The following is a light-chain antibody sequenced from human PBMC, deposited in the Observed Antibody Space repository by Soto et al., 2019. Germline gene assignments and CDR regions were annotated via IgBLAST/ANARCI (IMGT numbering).Light chain of an antibody. CDR2: TVS. Sequence: DVVMTPSPLSLPFTLGQPASISCRSSQSLLYSDGNTYLNGFQQRPVQSPRRGISTVSNRDSGVQDTFSGSGSGTDFTPKIRGVEAEDVGVSYCMQATHWCRNFGKWTKVEIK. CDR1: QSLLYSDGNTY. V-gene: IGKV2-30*01. J-gene: IGKJ2*01. CDR3: MQATHWCRN.